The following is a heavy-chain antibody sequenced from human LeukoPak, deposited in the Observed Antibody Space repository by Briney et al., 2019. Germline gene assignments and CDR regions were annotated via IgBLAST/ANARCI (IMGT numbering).Heavy chain of an antibody. D-gene: IGHD5-18*01. CDR1: GGSISSYY. Sequence: SETLSLTCTVSGGSISSYYWSWIRQPPGKGLEWIGYIYYSGSTNYNPSLKSRVTISVDTSKNQFSLKLSSVTAADTAVYYCARVKRGTAMVIDYWGQGTLVTVSS. CDR3: ARVKRGTAMVIDY. CDR2: IYYSGST. J-gene: IGHJ4*02. V-gene: IGHV4-59*01.